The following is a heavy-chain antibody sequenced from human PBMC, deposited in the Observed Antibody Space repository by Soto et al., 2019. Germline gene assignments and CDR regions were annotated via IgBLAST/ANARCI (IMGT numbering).Heavy chain of an antibody. CDR1: GFTVSSNY. D-gene: IGHD6-13*01. Sequence: EVQLVESGGGLVQPGGSLRLSCAASGFTVSSNYMSWVRQAPGKGLEWVSVIYSGGSTYYADSVKGRFTISRDNSKNTLYLQMNSLRAEDTAVYYCARDGLGIAADYGMDVWGQGTTFTVSS. CDR2: IYSGGST. CDR3: ARDGLGIAADYGMDV. J-gene: IGHJ6*02. V-gene: IGHV3-66*01.